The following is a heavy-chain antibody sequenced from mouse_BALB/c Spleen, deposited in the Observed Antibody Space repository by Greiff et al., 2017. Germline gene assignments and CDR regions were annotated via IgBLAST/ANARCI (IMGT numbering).Heavy chain of an antibody. V-gene: IGHV2-9*02. CDR2: IWAGGST. Sequence: QVHVKQSGPGLVAPSQSLSITCTVSGFSLTSYGVHWVRQPPGKGLEWLGVIWAGGSTNYNSALMSRLSISKDNSKSQVFLKMNSLQTDDTAMYYCARDGYDGTGFAYWGQGTLVTVSA. J-gene: IGHJ3*01. D-gene: IGHD2-2*01. CDR3: ARDGYDGTGFAY. CDR1: GFSLTSYG.